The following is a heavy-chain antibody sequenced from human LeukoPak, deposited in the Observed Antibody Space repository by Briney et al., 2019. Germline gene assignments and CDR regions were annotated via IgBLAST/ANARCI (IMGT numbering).Heavy chain of an antibody. V-gene: IGHV1-18*01. CDR2: ISAYNGNT. CDR1: GYTFTTYG. J-gene: IGHJ5*02. D-gene: IGHD6-6*01. CDR3: ARDLIAARPGWFDP. Sequence: ASVKVSCKAAGYTFTTYGINWVRQAPGQGLEWMGWISAYNGNTNYAQNLQGRVTLTTDTSASTAYMELRSLRSDDTAVYYCARDLIAARPGWFDPWGQGTLVTVSS.